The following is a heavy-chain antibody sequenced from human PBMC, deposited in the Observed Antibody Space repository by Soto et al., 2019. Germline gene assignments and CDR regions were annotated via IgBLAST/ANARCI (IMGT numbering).Heavy chain of an antibody. CDR1: GYTFTSYG. CDR2: ISAYNVNT. CDR3: ARERPAPHPHY. J-gene: IGHJ4*02. V-gene: IGHV1-18*04. Sequence: QVQLVQSGAEVKKPGASLKVSCKASGYTFTSYGISWVRQAPGQGLEWMGWISAYNVNTNYAQKLQGRVTMTTYTTTSNAYMKLRSLRSDDTAVEYSARERPAPHPHYWGQGTLVTVSS.